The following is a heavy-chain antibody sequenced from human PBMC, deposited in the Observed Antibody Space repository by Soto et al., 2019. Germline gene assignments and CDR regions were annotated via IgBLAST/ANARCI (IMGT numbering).Heavy chain of an antibody. Sequence: QVPLVQSGAEVKQPGASVRVSCRASGHTFTTYVMHWVRQAPGQRLEWMGWINAGNGNTKYSEKFQHRVTITRDTSGSTAYRELSSLISEDTAVCYCAGDPSPSLCQRYSLDVWGQGTTVTVSS. CDR1: GHTFTTYV. CDR2: INAGNGNT. CDR3: AGDPSPSLCQRYSLDV. V-gene: IGHV1-3*01. J-gene: IGHJ6*02. D-gene: IGHD2-15*01.